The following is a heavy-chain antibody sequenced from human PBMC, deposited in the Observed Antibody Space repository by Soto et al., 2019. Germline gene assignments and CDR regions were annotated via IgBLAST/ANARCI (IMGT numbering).Heavy chain of an antibody. J-gene: IGHJ4*02. V-gene: IGHV1-46*03. CDR2: INPSGGST. CDR1: GYTFTSYY. Sequence: QVQLVQSGAEVKKPGASVKVSCKASGYTFTSYYMHWVRQAPGQGLEWMGIINPSGGSTSYAQKFQGRVTMSRDSSTITVYMELSSLRSEDTAVYYCARGLGLYYGSGSYFNAPFDYWGQGTLVTVSS. D-gene: IGHD3-10*01. CDR3: ARGLGLYYGSGSYFNAPFDY.